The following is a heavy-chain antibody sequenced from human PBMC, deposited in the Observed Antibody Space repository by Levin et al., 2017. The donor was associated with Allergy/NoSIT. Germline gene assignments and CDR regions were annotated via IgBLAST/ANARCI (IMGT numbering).Heavy chain of an antibody. CDR1: GFTFTNAW. V-gene: IGHV3-15*01. CDR3: ATGEYDSVWGSYRYPPYMDV. D-gene: IGHD3-16*02. Sequence: GGSLRLSCAASGFTFTNAWMTWVRQAPGKGLEWVGHIKSKTDGGTTDYAAPVKGRFTISRDDSKYTLYLQMHSLKIEDTAMYYCATGEYDSVWGSYRYPPYMDVWGKGTTVTVSS. CDR2: IKSKTDGGTT. J-gene: IGHJ6*03.